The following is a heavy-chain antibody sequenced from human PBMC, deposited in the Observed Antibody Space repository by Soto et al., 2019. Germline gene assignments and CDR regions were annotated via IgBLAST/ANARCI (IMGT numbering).Heavy chain of an antibody. J-gene: IGHJ4*02. CDR3: AKGRGRFKSGVKKTFES. V-gene: IGHV3-23*01. D-gene: IGHD3-10*01. Sequence: LRLYCAASGFIFDTDAMSWVRQAPGNGLEWVSAISGSGGTTYYAASVKGRLTISRDNSKNTLYLQLNSLRAEDTAVYYCAKGRGRFKSGVKKTFESWGQGTLVSVSS. CDR2: ISGSGGTT. CDR1: GFIFDTDA.